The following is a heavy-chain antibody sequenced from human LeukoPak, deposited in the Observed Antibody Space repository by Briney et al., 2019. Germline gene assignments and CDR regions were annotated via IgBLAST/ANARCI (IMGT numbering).Heavy chain of an antibody. CDR3: AKGYCSSTSCYPIDP. V-gene: IGHV3-23*01. Sequence: GGSLRLSCAASGFTFSSYAMSWVRQAPGKGLEWVSAISGSGGSTYYADSVKGRFTISRDNSKNTLHLQMNSLRGEDTAVYYCAKGYCSSTSCYPIDPWGQGTLVTVSS. D-gene: IGHD2-2*01. CDR2: ISGSGGST. J-gene: IGHJ5*02. CDR1: GFTFSSYA.